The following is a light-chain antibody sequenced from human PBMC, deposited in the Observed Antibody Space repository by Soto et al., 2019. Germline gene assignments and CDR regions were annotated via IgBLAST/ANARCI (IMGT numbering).Light chain of an antibody. CDR1: SNIGARYD. V-gene: IGLV1-40*01. CDR3: QSYDSSLTGSSV. Sequence: QAVVTQPPSVSGAPGQRVTISCSNIGARYDVHWYQQLPGTAPKLLINGNSDRPSWVPDRFSGSKSGTSASLAITGLQAEDEADYYCQSYDSSLTGSSVFGGGTKVTVL. J-gene: IGLJ2*01. CDR2: GNS.